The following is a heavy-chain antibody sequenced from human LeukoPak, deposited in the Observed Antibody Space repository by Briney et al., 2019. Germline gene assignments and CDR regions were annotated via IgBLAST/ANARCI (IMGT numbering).Heavy chain of an antibody. CDR3: ARWLQRRGYFDY. Sequence: ASVKVSCKASGYTFTGYYMHWVRQAPGQGLEWMGRVNPNSGGTNYAQKFQGRVTMTRDTSISTAYMELSMLRSDDTAVYYCARWLQRRGYFDYWGQGTLVTVSS. D-gene: IGHD5-24*01. CDR2: VNPNSGGT. J-gene: IGHJ4*02. V-gene: IGHV1-2*06. CDR1: GYTFTGYY.